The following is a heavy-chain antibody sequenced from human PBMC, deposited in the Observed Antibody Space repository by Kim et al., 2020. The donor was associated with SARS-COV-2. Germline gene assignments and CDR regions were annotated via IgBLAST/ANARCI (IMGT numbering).Heavy chain of an antibody. V-gene: IGHV4-39*01. CDR3: ARQRIGFGEKYRGDFDY. D-gene: IGHD3-10*01. Sequence: SETLSLTCTVSGGSISRSSYYWGWIRQPPGKGLEWIVSIDYSGSTYYNPSLKSRVTISVDTSKNQFSLKLSSVTAADTAVYYCARQRIGFGEKYRGDFDYWGQGTLVTVSS. CDR2: IDYSGST. J-gene: IGHJ4*02. CDR1: GGSISRSSYY.